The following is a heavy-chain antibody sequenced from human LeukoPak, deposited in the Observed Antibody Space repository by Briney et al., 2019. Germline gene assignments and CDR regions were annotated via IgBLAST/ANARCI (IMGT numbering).Heavy chain of an antibody. J-gene: IGHJ4*02. CDR1: GFTFSSYA. CDR3: AKAPYNSGTYYIYYFDS. Sequence: GGSLRLSCAASGFTFSSYAISWVRQAPGKGLEWVSAISGSGGITYYADSVKGRFTISRDNSKNKLYLQMNSLRAEDTAVYYCAKAPYNSGTYYIYYFDSWGQGTLVTVSS. V-gene: IGHV3-23*01. D-gene: IGHD3-10*01. CDR2: ISGSGGIT.